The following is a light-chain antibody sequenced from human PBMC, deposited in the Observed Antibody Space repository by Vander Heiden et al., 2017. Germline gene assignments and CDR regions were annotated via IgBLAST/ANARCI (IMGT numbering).Light chain of an antibody. CDR2: DAA. CDR3: QQYNSYSTWT. Sequence: DIQMTQSPSTLPASVGDRVTITCRASQSISSWLAWYQQKPGKAPKLLIYDAASLESGVPSRFSGSGSGTEFNLTISSLQPDDFATYYCQQYNSYSTWTFGQGTKVEIK. J-gene: IGKJ1*01. V-gene: IGKV1-5*01. CDR1: QSISSW.